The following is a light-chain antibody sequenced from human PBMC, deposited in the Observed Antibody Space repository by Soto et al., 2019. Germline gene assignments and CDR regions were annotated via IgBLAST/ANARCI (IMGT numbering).Light chain of an antibody. Sequence: EIVMTQSPATLSVSPGERVSLSCRASRPVVRQYIAWYHTKPGQAPRLLIHDAVSRAAGIPDRFSGSDSASGTDFTLLISRLEPEDCGVFYCKQNGRSPTCGPGNKVDIK. J-gene: IGKJ3*01. V-gene: IGKV3-20*01. CDR1: RPVVRQY. CDR3: KQNGRSPT. CDR2: DAV.